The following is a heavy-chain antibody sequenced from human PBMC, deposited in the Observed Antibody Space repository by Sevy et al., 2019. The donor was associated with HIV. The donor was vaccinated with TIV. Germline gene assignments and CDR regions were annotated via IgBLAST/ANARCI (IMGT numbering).Heavy chain of an antibody. V-gene: IGHV3-33*01. J-gene: IGHJ6*02. CDR3: ARDLGYCSSTSCPAGYYYGMDV. CDR2: IWYDGSNK. CDR1: GFTFSSYG. Sequence: GGSLRLSCAASGFTFSSYGMHWVRQAPGKGLEWVAVIWYDGSNKYYADSVKGRFTISRDNSKNTVYLQMNSLRAEDTAVYYCARDLGYCSSTSCPAGYYYGMDVWGQGTTVTVSS. D-gene: IGHD2-2*01.